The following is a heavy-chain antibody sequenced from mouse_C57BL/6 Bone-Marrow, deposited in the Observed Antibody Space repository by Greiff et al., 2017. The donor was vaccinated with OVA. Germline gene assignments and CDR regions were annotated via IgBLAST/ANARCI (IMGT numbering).Heavy chain of an antibody. CDR3: ARSGWLLYAMDY. J-gene: IGHJ4*01. V-gene: IGHV1-81*01. CDR1: GYTFTSYG. D-gene: IGHD2-3*01. CDR2: IYPRSGNT. Sequence: QVQLQQSGAELARPGASVKLSCKASGYTFTSYGISWVKQSTGQGLEWIGEIYPRSGNTYYNEKFKGKATLTADKSSSTAYMELRSLTSEDSAVYFCARSGWLLYAMDYWGQGTSVTVSS.